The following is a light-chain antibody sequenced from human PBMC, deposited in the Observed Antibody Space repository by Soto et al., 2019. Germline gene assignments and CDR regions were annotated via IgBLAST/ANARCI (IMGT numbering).Light chain of an antibody. CDR1: QSISSY. Sequence: DIQMTQSPSSLSASVGDRVTITCRASQSISSYLNWYQQKPGKAPKLLIYAASSLQSGVPSRFSGSGYGTDFTLTISSPQPEDFATYYCQQSYSTWTFGQGTKVEIK. CDR2: AAS. V-gene: IGKV1-39*01. CDR3: QQSYSTWT. J-gene: IGKJ1*01.